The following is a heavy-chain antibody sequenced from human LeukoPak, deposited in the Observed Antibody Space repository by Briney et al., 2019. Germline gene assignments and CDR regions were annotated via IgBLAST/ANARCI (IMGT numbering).Heavy chain of an antibody. V-gene: IGHV6-1*01. CDR2: TYYRSKWYN. CDR1: GDSVSSNSAA. J-gene: IGHJ4*02. CDR3: ARGVPDSSGYFYLNSFDY. Sequence: SQTLSLTCAISGDSVSSNSAAWNWIRQSPSRGLEWLGRTYYRSKWYNDYAVSVKSRITINPDTSKNQFSLQLNSVTSEDTAVYYCARGVPDSSGYFYLNSFDYWGQGTLVTVSS. D-gene: IGHD3-22*01.